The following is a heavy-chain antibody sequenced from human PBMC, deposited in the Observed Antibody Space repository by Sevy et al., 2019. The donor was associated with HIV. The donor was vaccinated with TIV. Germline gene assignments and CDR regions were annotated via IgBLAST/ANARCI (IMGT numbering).Heavy chain of an antibody. V-gene: IGHV3-48*02. CDR3: AKDRWDTTSPSRALDF. J-gene: IGHJ4*02. D-gene: IGHD1-26*01. CDR2: IRSGDDTI. Sequence: GESLKISCAASGFTLSNCNMNWVRQAPGKGLEWISYIRSGDDTIYYAQSVKGRFTFSRDNAKNSLYLQMDSLTDEDTAVYYCAKDRWDTTSPSRALDFWGQGTLVTVSS. CDR1: GFTLSNCN.